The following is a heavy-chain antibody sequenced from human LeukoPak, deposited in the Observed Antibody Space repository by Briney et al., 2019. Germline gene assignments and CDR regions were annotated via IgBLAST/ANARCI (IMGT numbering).Heavy chain of an antibody. CDR2: MNPNSGNT. Sequence: GASVKVSCKASGYTFTSYDINWVRQATGQGLEWMGWMNPNSGNTGYAQKFQGRVTMTRNTSISTAYMELSSLGSEDTAVYYCARGRYSSGWYYYWGQGTLVTVSS. V-gene: IGHV1-8*01. CDR3: ARGRYSSGWYYY. J-gene: IGHJ4*02. CDR1: GYTFTSYD. D-gene: IGHD6-19*01.